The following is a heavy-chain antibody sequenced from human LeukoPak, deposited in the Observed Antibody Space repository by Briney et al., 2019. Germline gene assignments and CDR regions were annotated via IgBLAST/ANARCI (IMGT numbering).Heavy chain of an antibody. J-gene: IGHJ4*02. CDR2: FDPEDGET. D-gene: IGHD3-22*01. V-gene: IGHV1-24*01. CDR1: GYTLTELS. CDR3: ARGGGYYDSSGYLTFDY. Sequence: ASVKVSCKVSGYTLTELSMHWVRQAPGKGLEWMGGFDPEDGETIYAQKFQGRVTITADESTSTAYMELSSLRSEDTAVYYCARGGGYYDSSGYLTFDYWGQGTLVTVSS.